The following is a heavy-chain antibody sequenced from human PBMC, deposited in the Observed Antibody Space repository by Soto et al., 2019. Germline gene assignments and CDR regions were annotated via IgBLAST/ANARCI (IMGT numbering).Heavy chain of an antibody. D-gene: IGHD3-3*01. V-gene: IGHV1-18*01. CDR1: GYTFTSYG. J-gene: IGHJ3*02. Sequence: QVQLVQSGAEVKKPGASVKVSCKASGYTFTSYGISWVRQAPGQGLEWMGWISAYNGNTNYAQKLQGRVTRTTDTATSTAYMELRSLRSDDTAVYYCARVVSITIFGVVITDVFDIWGQGTMVTVSS. CDR3: ARVVSITIFGVVITDVFDI. CDR2: ISAYNGNT.